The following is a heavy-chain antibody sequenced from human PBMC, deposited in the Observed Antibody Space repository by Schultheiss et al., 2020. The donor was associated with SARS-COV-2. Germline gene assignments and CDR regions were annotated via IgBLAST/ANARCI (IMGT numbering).Heavy chain of an antibody. CDR1: GASVSSDSYY. CDR3: ASTSDIVVAVATA. Sequence: SETLSLTCTVSGASVSSDSYYWSWIRQPPGKGLEWIGYVFYSGSTNYNPSLKSRVTMSVDTSKNQFSLKLSSVTATDTAVYYCASTSDIVVAVATAWGQGTLVTVSS. J-gene: IGHJ1*01. D-gene: IGHD2-15*01. CDR2: VFYSGST. V-gene: IGHV4-61*01.